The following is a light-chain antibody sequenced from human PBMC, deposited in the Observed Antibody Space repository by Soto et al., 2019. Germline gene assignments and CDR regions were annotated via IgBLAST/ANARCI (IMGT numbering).Light chain of an antibody. V-gene: IGKV3-20*01. Sequence: EIVMTHSPATLSVSPWEIATLSCRPSQSVSSSYLAWYQQKPGQAPRLLIYGASSRATGIPDRFSGSGSGTDFTLTISRLEPEDFAVYYCQQYHSSLWTFGQGTKVDIK. J-gene: IGKJ1*01. CDR2: GAS. CDR3: QQYHSSLWT. CDR1: QSVSSSY.